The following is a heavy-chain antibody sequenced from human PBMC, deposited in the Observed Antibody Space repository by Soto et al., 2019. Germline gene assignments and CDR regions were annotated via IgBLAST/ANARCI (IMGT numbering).Heavy chain of an antibody. D-gene: IGHD3-3*01. Sequence: QVQLVQSGAEVKKPGASVKVSCKASGYTFTSYYMHWVRQAPGQGLEWMGIINPSGGSTSYAQKFQGRVTMTRDTSTSTVYMELSSLRSDDTAVYYCARELGLEWLFPYGMDVWGQGTTVTVSS. V-gene: IGHV1-46*01. CDR1: GYTFTSYY. CDR2: INPSGGST. CDR3: ARELGLEWLFPYGMDV. J-gene: IGHJ6*02.